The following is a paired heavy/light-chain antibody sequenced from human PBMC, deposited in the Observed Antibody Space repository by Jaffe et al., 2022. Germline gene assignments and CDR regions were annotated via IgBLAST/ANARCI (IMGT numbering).Light chain of an antibody. CDR1: QSLVHSDGNTY. Sequence: DVVMTQSPLSLPVTLGQPASISCRSSQSLVHSDGNTYLNWFQQRPGQSPRRLIYKVSNRDSGVPDRFSGSGSGTDFTLKISRVEAEDVGVYYCMQGTHWPRMYTFGQGTKLEIK. J-gene: IGKJ2*01. V-gene: IGKV2-30*02. CDR2: KVS. CDR3: MQGTHWPRMYT.
Heavy chain of an antibody. CDR1: GFTFSNYW. Sequence: EVQLVESGGGLVQPGGSLRLSCAASGFTFSNYWMSWVRQAPGKGLEWVANIKEDGSEKYYVDSVKGRFTISRDNAKNSLYLQMNSLRAEDTALYYCARDSTTYDFWSGYSLDAFDFWGQGTMVTVSS. D-gene: IGHD3-3*01. V-gene: IGHV3-7*01. CDR3: ARDSTTYDFWSGYSLDAFDF. CDR2: IKEDGSEK. J-gene: IGHJ3*01.